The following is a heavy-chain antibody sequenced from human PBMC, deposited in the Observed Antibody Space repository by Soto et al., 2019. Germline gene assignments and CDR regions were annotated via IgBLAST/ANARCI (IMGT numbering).Heavy chain of an antibody. CDR2: ISNDGSIT. CDR3: ARDTRGGSGSFFN. D-gene: IGHD3-10*01. CDR1: GFIFSNYW. Sequence: GGSLRLSCEASGFIFSNYWMHWVRQTPGTGLVWVSRISNDGSITNYADSVKGRFTISRDNAKNTLYLQMNSLRAEDTAVYYCARDTRGGSGSFFNWGQGTMVTISS. V-gene: IGHV3-74*01. J-gene: IGHJ3*01.